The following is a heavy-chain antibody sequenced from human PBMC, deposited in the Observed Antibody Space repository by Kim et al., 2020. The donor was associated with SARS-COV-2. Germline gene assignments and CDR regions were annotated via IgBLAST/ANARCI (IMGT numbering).Heavy chain of an antibody. D-gene: IGHD5-12*01. CDR3: ASYSYSGYDGWTYYGMDV. V-gene: IGHV4-59*13. CDR2: IYYSGST. J-gene: IGHJ6*02. CDR1: GGSISSYY. Sequence: SETLSLTCTVSGGSISSYYWSWIRQPPGKGLEWIGYIYYSGSTNYNPSLKSRVTISVDTSKNQFSLKLSSVTAADTAVYYCASYSYSGYDGWTYYGMDVWGQGTTVTVSS.